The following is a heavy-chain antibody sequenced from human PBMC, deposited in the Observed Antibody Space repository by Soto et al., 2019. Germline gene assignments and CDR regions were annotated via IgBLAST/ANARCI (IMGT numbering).Heavy chain of an antibody. Sequence: GECRKISCKGSGYSFTSYWIGWVRQMPGKGLEWMGIIYPGDSDTRYSPSFQGQVTISADKSISTAYLQWSSLKASDTAMYYCARHYSSSSWYYYYYYGMDVWGQGTTVTVSS. CDR1: GYSFTSYW. J-gene: IGHJ6*02. CDR3: ARHYSSSSWYYYYYYGMDV. V-gene: IGHV5-51*01. CDR2: IYPGDSDT. D-gene: IGHD6-13*01.